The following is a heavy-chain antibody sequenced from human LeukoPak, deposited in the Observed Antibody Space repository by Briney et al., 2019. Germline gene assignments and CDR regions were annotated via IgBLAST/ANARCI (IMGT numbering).Heavy chain of an antibody. CDR3: AREVVRGVIDY. D-gene: IGHD3-10*01. V-gene: IGHV3-53*01. Sequence: QPGGSLRLSCAASGFTFSSYGMHWVRRAPGKGLEWVSVIYSGGSTFYADSVKGRFTISRDNSKNTLYLQMNSLRAEDTAVYYCAREVVRGVIDYWGQGTLVTVSS. CDR2: IYSGGST. CDR1: GFTFSSYG. J-gene: IGHJ4*02.